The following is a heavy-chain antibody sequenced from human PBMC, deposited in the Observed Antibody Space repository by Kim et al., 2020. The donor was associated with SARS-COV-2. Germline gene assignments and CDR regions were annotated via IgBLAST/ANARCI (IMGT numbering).Heavy chain of an antibody. Sequence: GGSLRLSCAASGFTFSSYGLHWVRQAPGKGLECVAVISYDGSNKYYADSVKGRFTISRDNSKNTLYLQMNSLRAEDTAVYYCARVLGAAAGTYYYYVMDVWGQGTTVTVSS. J-gene: IGHJ6*02. V-gene: IGHV3-33*05. CDR1: GFTFSSYG. CDR3: ARVLGAAAGTYYYYVMDV. CDR2: ISYDGSNK. D-gene: IGHD6-13*01.